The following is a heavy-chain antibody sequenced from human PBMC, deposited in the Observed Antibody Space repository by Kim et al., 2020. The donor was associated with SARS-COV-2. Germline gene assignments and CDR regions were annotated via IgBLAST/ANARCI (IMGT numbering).Heavy chain of an antibody. CDR3: ARRPGWSNSFDY. CDR1: GGSISSSSYY. J-gene: IGHJ4*02. V-gene: IGHV4-39*01. Sequence: SETLSLTCTVSGGSISSSSYYWGWIRQPPGKGLEWIGSIYYSGSTYYNPSLKSRVTISVDTSKNQFSLKLSSVTAADTAVYYCARRPGWSNSFDYWGQGTLVTVSS. CDR2: IYYSGST. D-gene: IGHD6-19*01.